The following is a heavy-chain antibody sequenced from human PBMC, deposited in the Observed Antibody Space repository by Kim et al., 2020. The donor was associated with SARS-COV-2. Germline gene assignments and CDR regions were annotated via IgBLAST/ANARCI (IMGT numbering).Heavy chain of an antibody. Sequence: GGSLRLSCAASGFTFGDFWMNWVRRAPGKELEFVASIKPDGSENFYADSVKGRCTIARDNGKNSLYLQMNSLRADDTAVYHCARGGSWTFDCWGRGTLVT. CDR1: GFTFGDFW. CDR3: ARGGSWTFDC. V-gene: IGHV3-7*01. CDR2: IKPDGSEN. J-gene: IGHJ4*02. D-gene: IGHD1-1*01.